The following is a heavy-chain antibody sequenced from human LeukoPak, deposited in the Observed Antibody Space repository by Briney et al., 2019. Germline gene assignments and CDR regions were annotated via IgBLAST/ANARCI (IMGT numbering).Heavy chain of an antibody. CDR2: ISGSGGST. D-gene: IGHD2-2*01. CDR1: GFTFSSYA. J-gene: IGHJ4*02. CDR3: AKDPAHCSSTSCGY. V-gene: IGHV3-23*01. Sequence: GGSPRLSCAASGFTFSSYAMSWVRQAPGKGLEWVSAISGSGGSTYYADSVKGRFTISRDNSKNTLYLQMNSLRAEDTAVYYCAKDPAHCSSTSCGYWGQGTLVTVSS.